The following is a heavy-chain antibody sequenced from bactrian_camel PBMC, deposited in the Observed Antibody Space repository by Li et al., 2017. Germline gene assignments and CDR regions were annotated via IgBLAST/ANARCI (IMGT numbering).Heavy chain of an antibody. J-gene: IGHJ6*01. CDR1: GFTFSSDW. CDR3: AADRCYIGSRCSSRGNRADFGY. Sequence: QLVESGGGLVQPGGSLRLSCAASGFTFSSDWIDWVRQAPGKGLEWVSAIGSGGGGGTTYYADSVKGRFIISKDNVNPTLYLQMNSLKPEDTAVYYCAADRCYIGSRCSSRGNRADFGYWGQGTQVTVS. CDR2: IGSGGGGGTT. V-gene: IGHV3S25*01. D-gene: IGHD2*01.